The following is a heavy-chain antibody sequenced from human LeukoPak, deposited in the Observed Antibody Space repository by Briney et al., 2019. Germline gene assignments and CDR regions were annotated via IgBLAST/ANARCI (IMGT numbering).Heavy chain of an antibody. V-gene: IGHV3-30*03. CDR3: ARVELYASGWYGSIDY. CDR1: GFTFSSYG. D-gene: IGHD6-19*01. Sequence: GGSLRLSCAASGFTFSSYGMHWVRQAPGQGLEWVAVISYDGTNKYYADSVKGRFTISRDNSKNTLYLQMDSLRTEDTAIYYCARVELYASGWYGSIDYWGQGTLVAVSS. J-gene: IGHJ4*02. CDR2: ISYDGTNK.